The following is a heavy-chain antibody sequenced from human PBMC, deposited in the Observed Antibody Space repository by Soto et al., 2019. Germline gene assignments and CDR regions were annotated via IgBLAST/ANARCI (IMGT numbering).Heavy chain of an antibody. CDR2: ISGSGGST. CDR3: AKVQSPDKQYNWFDP. D-gene: IGHD6-19*01. J-gene: IGHJ5*02. CDR1: GFTFSSYA. V-gene: IGHV3-23*01. Sequence: GGSLRLSCAASGFTFSSYAMSWVRQAPGKGLEWVSAISGSGGSTYYADSVKGRFTISRDNSKNTLYLQMNSLRAEDTAVYYCAKVQSPDKQYNWFDPWGQGTLVIVSS.